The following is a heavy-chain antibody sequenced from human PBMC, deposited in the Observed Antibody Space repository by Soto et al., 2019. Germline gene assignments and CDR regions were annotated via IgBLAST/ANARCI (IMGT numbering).Heavy chain of an antibody. V-gene: IGHV4-39*01. D-gene: IGHD2-2*01. J-gene: IGHJ4*02. CDR3: ARHLKSASMTTDY. Sequence: SETLSLTCNVSGGSISSSSYYWGWIRQPPGKGLEWIGSIYYSGSTYYNPSLKSRVTISVDTSKNRFSLKLSSVTAADTAVYYCARHLKSASMTTDYWGQGTLVTVSS. CDR1: GGSISSSSYY. CDR2: IYYSGST.